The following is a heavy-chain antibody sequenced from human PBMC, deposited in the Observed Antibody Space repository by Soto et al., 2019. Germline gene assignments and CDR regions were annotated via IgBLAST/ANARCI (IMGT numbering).Heavy chain of an antibody. V-gene: IGHV3-23*01. CDR3: AKKTLHIIMITPYTFDP. J-gene: IGHJ5*02. CDR2: ISGSGGST. CDR1: GFTFSSYA. D-gene: IGHD3-16*01. Sequence: HPGGSLRLSCAASGFTFSSYAMSWVRQAPGKGLEWVSAISGSGGSTYYADSVKGRFTISRDNSKNTLYLQMNSLRAEDTAVYYCAKKTLHIIMITPYTFDPWGQGTLVTVSS.